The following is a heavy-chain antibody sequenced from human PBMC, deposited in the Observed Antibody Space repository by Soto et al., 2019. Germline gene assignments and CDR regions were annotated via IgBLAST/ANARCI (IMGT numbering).Heavy chain of an antibody. V-gene: IGHV4-4*02. Sequence: LSLTCTVSGDSMSNTNWWSWVRQPPGKGLEWIGEIYHSGSTNYNPSFKSRVTISVDKSKNQFSLNLTSVTAADTAVYYCAKRTLRRLRFVETHWGQGTLVTVSS. D-gene: IGHD3-3*01. CDR3: AKRTLRRLRFVETH. J-gene: IGHJ4*02. CDR1: GDSMSNTNW. CDR2: IYHSGST.